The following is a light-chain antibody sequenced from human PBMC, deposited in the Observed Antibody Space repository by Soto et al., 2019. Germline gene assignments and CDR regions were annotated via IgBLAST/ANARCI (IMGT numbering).Light chain of an antibody. J-gene: IGKJ1*01. CDR3: QQYGSTPRT. Sequence: EIVLTQSPGTLSLSPGEGATLSCRASQSINRNYLAWHQQKPGQPPRLLIYGASSTATGIPDRFSGSGSGTDFTLTISRLEPEDFAVYYCQQYGSTPRTFGQGTKVEIK. V-gene: IGKV3-20*01. CDR1: QSINRNY. CDR2: GAS.